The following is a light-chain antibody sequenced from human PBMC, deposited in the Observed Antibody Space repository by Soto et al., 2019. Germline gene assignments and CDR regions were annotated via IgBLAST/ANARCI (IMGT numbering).Light chain of an antibody. J-gene: IGKJ1*01. CDR2: GAS. CDR1: QSVGTK. CDR3: QQYSASPRT. Sequence: IVMTQSPATLSVSPGERANLSCRASQSVGTKLAWYQQTPGQAPRLLIYGASSRATGIPDRFSASGTGTDFTLTISRLEPEDFAVYYCQQYSASPRTFGQGTKVDIK. V-gene: IGKV3D-15*01.